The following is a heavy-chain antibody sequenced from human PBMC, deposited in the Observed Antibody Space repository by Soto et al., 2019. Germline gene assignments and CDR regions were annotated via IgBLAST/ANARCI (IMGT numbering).Heavy chain of an antibody. V-gene: IGHV3-48*02. D-gene: IGHD3-16*01. CDR2: ISSSSGTI. CDR3: AGGGAYNYFCFES. J-gene: IGHJ4*02. CDR1: ESPLTGFG. Sequence: DVQLVESGGGFVQPGGPLRLSGPASESPLTGFGRIWSAKPPGRGLEGVSYISSSSGTIHYADSVKGRFTISRDNAKNSLYLQMNSLRDDDTALYYCAGGGAYNYFCFESWGQGTLITVSS.